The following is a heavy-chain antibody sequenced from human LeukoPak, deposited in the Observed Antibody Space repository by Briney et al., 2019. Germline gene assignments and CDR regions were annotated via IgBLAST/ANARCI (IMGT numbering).Heavy chain of an antibody. V-gene: IGHV1-8*03. CDR1: GYTFTSYD. CDR2: MNPNSGNT. CDR3: ARVTPRNHIQYNYYFDY. Sequence: ASVKVSCKASGYTFTSYDINWVRQATGQGLEWMGWMNPNSGNTGYAQKFQGRVTITRNTSISTAYMELSSLRSEDTAVYYCARVTPRNHIQYNYYFDYWGQGTLVTVSS. J-gene: IGHJ4*02. D-gene: IGHD4-11*01.